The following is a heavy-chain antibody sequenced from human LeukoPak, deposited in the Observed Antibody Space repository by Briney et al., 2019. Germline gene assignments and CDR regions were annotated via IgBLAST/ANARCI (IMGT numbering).Heavy chain of an antibody. D-gene: IGHD2-15*01. CDR1: GYTFTGYY. V-gene: IGHV1-2*02. J-gene: IGHJ6*02. Sequence: GASVKVSCKASGYTFTGYYMHWVRQAPGQGLEWMGWINPNSGGTNYAQKFQGRVTMTRDTSISTAYMELSRLRSDDTAVYYCARDEEGSGGSMDVWGQGTTVTVSS. CDR3: ARDEEGSGGSMDV. CDR2: INPNSGGT.